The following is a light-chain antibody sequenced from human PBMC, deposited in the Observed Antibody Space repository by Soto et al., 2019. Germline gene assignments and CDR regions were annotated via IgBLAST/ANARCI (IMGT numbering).Light chain of an antibody. Sequence: QAVVTQPPSVSGAPGQRVTISCSGSSSNIGSNTVNWYQQLPGTAPKLLIYSHNQRPSGVPDRFSVSKSGTSASLAISGLQSEDEADYYCATWDDSLDGYVFGTGTKLTVL. CDR1: SSNIGSNT. CDR2: SHN. V-gene: IGLV1-44*01. J-gene: IGLJ1*01. CDR3: ATWDDSLDGYV.